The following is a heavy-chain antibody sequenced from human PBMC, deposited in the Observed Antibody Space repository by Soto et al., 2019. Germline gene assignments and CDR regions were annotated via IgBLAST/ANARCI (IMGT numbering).Heavy chain of an antibody. J-gene: IGHJ1*01. CDR1: NGSISSDNW. CDR2: IFHSGTA. CDR3: ARGGGGLCDH. D-gene: IGHD2-21*01. Sequence: QVQLQESGPGLVKPSEALSLTCAVSNGSISSDNWWSCVRQPPGKGLEWIWEIFHSGTANYNPSLKSRITRSVDKSKNQLSLEMNSVTAADTAVYYCARGGGGLCDHWGQGTLVCVSS. V-gene: IGHV4-4*02.